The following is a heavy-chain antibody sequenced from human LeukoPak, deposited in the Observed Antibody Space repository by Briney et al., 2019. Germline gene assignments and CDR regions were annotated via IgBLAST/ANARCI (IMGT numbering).Heavy chain of an antibody. CDR1: GGSISSSNW. CDR3: AREWGLESSGYYYAY. CDR2: IYHSGST. J-gene: IGHJ4*02. Sequence: SETLSLTCAVSGGSISSSNWWSWVRQPPGKGLEWIGEIYHSGSTNYNPSLKSRVTISEDKSKNQFSLKLSSVTAADTAVYYCAREWGLESSGYYYAYWGQGTLVTVSS. D-gene: IGHD3-22*01. V-gene: IGHV4-4*02.